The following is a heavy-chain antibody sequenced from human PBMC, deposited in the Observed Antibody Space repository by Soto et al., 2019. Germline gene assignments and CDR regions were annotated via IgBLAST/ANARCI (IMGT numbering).Heavy chain of an antibody. D-gene: IGHD1-26*01. CDR1: GFTFNREW. Sequence: GGSLRLSCVASGFTFNREWMSWVRQAPGKGLERVANIKQDGSENNYVDSVKGRSSISRDNANNSLYLQMNSLRTEYTSVYCCARSGGNFVYWGRGTLVTVSS. V-gene: IGHV3-7*01. CDR2: IKQDGSEN. CDR3: ARSGGNFVY. J-gene: IGHJ4*02.